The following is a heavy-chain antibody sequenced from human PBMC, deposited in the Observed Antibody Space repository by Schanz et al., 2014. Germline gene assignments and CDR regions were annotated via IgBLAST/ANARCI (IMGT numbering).Heavy chain of an antibody. D-gene: IGHD2-2*01. Sequence: QVQLVESGGGLVKPGGSLRLSCAASGFTFSDHYMAWIRQAPGKGLEWVSYITSGSAKFYADSVKGRFTISRDNAKNSLYLQMNSLRAEDTAVYYCERFQSPHQPFDYWGQGTLVTVSS. V-gene: IGHV3-11*04. CDR3: ERFQSPHQPFDY. J-gene: IGHJ4*02. CDR2: ITSGSAK. CDR1: GFTFSDHY.